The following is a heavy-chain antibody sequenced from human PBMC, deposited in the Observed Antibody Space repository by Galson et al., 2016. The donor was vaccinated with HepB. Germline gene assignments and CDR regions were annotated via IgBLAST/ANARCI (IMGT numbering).Heavy chain of an antibody. CDR1: GLTFSSYA. V-gene: IGHV3-23*01. D-gene: IGHD1-26*01. CDR3: ARVRSGTYDY. J-gene: IGHJ4*02. Sequence: SLRLSCAASGLTFSSYATSWVRQAPGKGLEWVSVISGSGDITYYADSVKGRFTISRDNSQNTLYLQMNSLRAEDTAVYYCARVRSGTYDYWGQGTLVTVSS. CDR2: ISGSGDIT.